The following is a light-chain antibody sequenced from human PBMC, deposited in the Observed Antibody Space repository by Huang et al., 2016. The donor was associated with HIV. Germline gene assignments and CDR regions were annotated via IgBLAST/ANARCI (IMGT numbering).Light chain of an antibody. Sequence: DIVMTQSPDSLAVSRGDRANISCKSGQSVLYRSNNNNYLAWYQQKPGQPPKLLIYWASTRESGVPDRFSGSGSGTDFTLSINSLQAEDVAVYYCQQYYSTPPTFGQGTKVEIK. CDR1: QSVLYRSNNNNY. CDR2: WAS. V-gene: IGKV4-1*01. CDR3: QQYYSTPPT. J-gene: IGKJ1*01.